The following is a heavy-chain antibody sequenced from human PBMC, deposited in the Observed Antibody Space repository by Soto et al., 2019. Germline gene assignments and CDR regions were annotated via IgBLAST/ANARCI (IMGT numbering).Heavy chain of an antibody. CDR2: ISSGGSSI. CDR1: GFTFSDYY. V-gene: IGHV3-11*01. CDR3: ARGRVVRTGRSAFDI. J-gene: IGHJ3*02. Sequence: QVQLVESGGGLVKPGGSLRLSCAASGFTFSDYYMSWIREAPGKGLEWVSYISSGGSSICYADSVKGRFTISRDNAKNPRYLQMNSLRAEDTAVYYCARGRVVRTGRSAFDIWGQGTMVTVSS. D-gene: IGHD1-1*01.